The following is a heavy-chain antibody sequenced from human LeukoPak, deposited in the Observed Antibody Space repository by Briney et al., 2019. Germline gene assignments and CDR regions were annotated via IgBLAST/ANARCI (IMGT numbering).Heavy chain of an antibody. Sequence: GRSLRLSCAASGSTFSSSGMHWVRQAPGKGLEWVAVISYDGGNAYYADSVKGRFTISRDNSKNTLYLQMNSLRAEDTAVYYCAKDTSGSYSGLGYWGQGTLVTVSS. D-gene: IGHD1-26*01. V-gene: IGHV3-30*18. J-gene: IGHJ4*02. CDR2: ISYDGGNA. CDR3: AKDTSGSYSGLGY. CDR1: GSTFSSSG.